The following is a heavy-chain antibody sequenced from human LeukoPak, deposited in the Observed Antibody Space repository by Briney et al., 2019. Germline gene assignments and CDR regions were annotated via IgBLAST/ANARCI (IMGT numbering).Heavy chain of an antibody. V-gene: IGHV4-39*01. CDR2: IYYSVNT. CDR1: GGSISSSSFY. J-gene: IGHJ4*02. Sequence: SETLSLTCTVSGGSISSSSFYWGWIRQPPGRGLEWIGSIYYSVNTSYNPSLKSRVTISVDTSKNQFSLKLSSVTAADTAVYYCARARRRITIFGVAVSGKHGFDYWGQGTLVTVSS. D-gene: IGHD3-3*01. CDR3: ARARRRITIFGVAVSGKHGFDY.